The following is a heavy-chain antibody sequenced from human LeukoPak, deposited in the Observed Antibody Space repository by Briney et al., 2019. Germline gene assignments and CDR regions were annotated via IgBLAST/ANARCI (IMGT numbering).Heavy chain of an antibody. J-gene: IGHJ4*02. CDR2: ITGSGGTT. D-gene: IGHD3-22*01. V-gene: IGHV3-23*01. CDR1: GFTFSNYD. Sequence: GGSLKLSCAASGFTFSNYDMSWVRQAPGKGLEWVSSITGSGGTTYYADSVTGRFTIPRDNSKNTLYLQMNSLRAEDTAVFYCARGGFSGYVAVYWGQGTLVTVSS. CDR3: ARGGFSGYVAVY.